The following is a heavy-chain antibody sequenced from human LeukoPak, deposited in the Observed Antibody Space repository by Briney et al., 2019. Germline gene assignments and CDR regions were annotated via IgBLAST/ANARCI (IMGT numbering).Heavy chain of an antibody. V-gene: IGHV4-59*01. CDR2: IYYSGST. CDR3: ARENTGYYDFWSGYSNWFDP. J-gene: IGHJ5*02. D-gene: IGHD3-3*01. Sequence: SETLSLTCTVSGGSISSYYWSWIRQPPGKGLEWIGYIYYSGSTNYNPSLKSRVTISVDTSKYQFSLKLSSVTAADTAVYYCARENTGYYDFWSGYSNWFDPWGQGTLVTVSS. CDR1: GGSISSYY.